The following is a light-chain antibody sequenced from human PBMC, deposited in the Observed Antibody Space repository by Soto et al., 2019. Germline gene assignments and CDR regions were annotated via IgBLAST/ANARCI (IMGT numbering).Light chain of an antibody. V-gene: IGKV1-5*01. Sequence: DIQMTQSPPTLSASVGDRVTITCRASQSIITWLAWYHQKPGKAPKLLIYGASTLESGVPSRFSGSGSGTEFALTISSLQPDDFATFYCQHYNTHSPTFGQGTKVDIK. J-gene: IGKJ1*01. CDR3: QHYNTHSPT. CDR2: GAS. CDR1: QSIITW.